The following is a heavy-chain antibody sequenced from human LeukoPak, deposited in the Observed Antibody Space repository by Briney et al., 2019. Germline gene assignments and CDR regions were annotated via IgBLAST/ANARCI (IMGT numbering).Heavy chain of an antibody. J-gene: IGHJ3*02. CDR1: GFTFSSYG. D-gene: IGHD2-15*01. CDR2: IWYDGSNK. V-gene: IGHV3-33*01. CDR3: ARQMTPDAFDI. Sequence: PGRSLRLSCAASGFTFSSYGMHWVRQAPGKGLEWVAVIWYDGSNKYYADSVKGRFTISRDNSKNTLYLQMNSLGAEDTAVYYCARQMTPDAFDIWGQGTMVTVSS.